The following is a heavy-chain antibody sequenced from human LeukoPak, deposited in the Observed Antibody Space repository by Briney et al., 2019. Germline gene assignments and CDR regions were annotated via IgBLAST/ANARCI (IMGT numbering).Heavy chain of an antibody. CDR1: GGSISSYY. Sequence: SETLSLTCTVSGGSISSYYWSWIRQPPGKGLEWIGYIYYSGSTNYNPSLKSRVTMSVDTSKNQFSLKLSSVTAADTAVYYCARKGGYSFDYWGQGTLVTVSS. CDR3: ARKGGYSFDY. CDR2: IYYSGST. V-gene: IGHV4-59*08. J-gene: IGHJ4*02.